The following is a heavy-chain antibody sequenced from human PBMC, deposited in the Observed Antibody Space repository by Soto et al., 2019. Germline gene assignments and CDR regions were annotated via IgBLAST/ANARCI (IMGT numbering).Heavy chain of an antibody. V-gene: IGHV1-18*04. D-gene: IGHD6-13*01. CDR1: GYTFTSYG. Sequence: ASVKVSCKASGYTFTSYGISWVRQAPGQGLEWMGWISAYNGNTNYAPKLQGRVTMTTDTSTSTAYMELRSLRSDDTAVYYCASRSSSWYRVDYWGQGTMVTVSS. CDR2: ISAYNGNT. J-gene: IGHJ4*02. CDR3: ASRSSSWYRVDY.